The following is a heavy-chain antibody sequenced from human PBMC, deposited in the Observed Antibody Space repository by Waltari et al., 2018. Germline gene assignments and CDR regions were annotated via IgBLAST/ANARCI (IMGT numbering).Heavy chain of an antibody. V-gene: IGHV1-2*02. CDR2: SNPNSGGT. Sequence: QVQLVQSGAEVKKPGASVKVSCKASGYTFTGYYMHWVRQAPGQGHEWMGWSNPNSGGTNYAQKFQGRVTMTRDTSISTAYMELSRLRSDDTAVYYCARDQPQTGWTGGGDYWGQGTLVTVSS. D-gene: IGHD7-27*01. CDR3: ARDQPQTGWTGGGDY. CDR1: GYTFTGYY. J-gene: IGHJ4*02.